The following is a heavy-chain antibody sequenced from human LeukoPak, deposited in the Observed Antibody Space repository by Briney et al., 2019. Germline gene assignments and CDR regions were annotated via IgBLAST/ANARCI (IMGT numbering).Heavy chain of an antibody. CDR1: GFTFSSYW. V-gene: IGHV3-7*01. CDR3: ARDGDAFWFDP. D-gene: IGHD7-27*01. CDR2: IKQDGSEK. J-gene: IGHJ5*02. Sequence: GGSLRLSCAASGFTFSSYWMSWVRQAPGKGLEWVANIKQDGSEKYYVDSVKGRFTISRDNATNSLYLQMNSLRAEDTAVYYCARDGDAFWFDPWGQGTLVTVSS.